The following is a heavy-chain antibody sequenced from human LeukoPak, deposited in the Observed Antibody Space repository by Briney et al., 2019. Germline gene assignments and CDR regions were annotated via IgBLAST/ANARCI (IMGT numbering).Heavy chain of an antibody. CDR1: GFTFSSYG. J-gene: IGHJ4*02. D-gene: IGHD3-22*01. V-gene: IGHV3-33*06. Sequence: GGSLRLSCAASGFTFSSYGMRWVRQAPGKGLEWVAVIWYDGSNKYYADSVKGRFTISRDNSKNTLYLQMNSLRAEDTAVYYCAKGDYYDSSGYYVGLYYFDYWGQGTLVAVSS. CDR2: IWYDGSNK. CDR3: AKGDYYDSSGYYVGLYYFDY.